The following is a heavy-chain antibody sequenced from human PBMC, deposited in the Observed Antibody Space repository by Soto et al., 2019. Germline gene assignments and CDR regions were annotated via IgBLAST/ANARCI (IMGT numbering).Heavy chain of an antibody. J-gene: IGHJ6*02. CDR3: ARAHYGDYGYGMDV. V-gene: IGHV4-31*03. D-gene: IGHD4-17*01. Sequence: SETLSLNCTVFGGSISSGGYYWSWIRQHPGKGLEYIGYIYYSGSTYYNPSLKSRVAISVDTSKNQFSLKLTSVTAADTAVYYCARAHYGDYGYGMDVWGQGTTVTVSS. CDR2: IYYSGST. CDR1: GGSISSGGYY.